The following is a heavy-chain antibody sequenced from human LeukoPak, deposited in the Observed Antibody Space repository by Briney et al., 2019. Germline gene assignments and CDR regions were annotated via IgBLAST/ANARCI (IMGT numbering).Heavy chain of an antibody. J-gene: IGHJ4*02. V-gene: IGHV4-34*01. CDR1: GVSFDDYF. CDR2: INHSGYT. D-gene: IGHD4-17*01. Sequence: SETLSLTCAVSGVSFDDYFWSWVRQTPGKGLEWLGEINHSGYTNDSPSLKSRVTLSIDTSRKQFSLNLRSVTVADAGIYYCTRMTTGHDYWGQGTLVTVSS. CDR3: TRMTTGHDY.